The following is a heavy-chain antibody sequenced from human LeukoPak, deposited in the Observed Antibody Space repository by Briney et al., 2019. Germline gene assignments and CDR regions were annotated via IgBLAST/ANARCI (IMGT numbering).Heavy chain of an antibody. CDR2: FDPEDGET. J-gene: IGHJ4*02. V-gene: IGHV1-24*01. CDR3: ATLGTMVRLYFDY. CDR1: GYTLTELS. Sequence: EASVKVSCKVSGYTLTELSMHWVRQAPGKGLEWMGGFDPEDGETIYAQKFQGRVTMTEDTSTDTAYMELSSLRSEDTAVYYCATLGTMVRLYFDYWGQGTLVTVSS. D-gene: IGHD3-10*01.